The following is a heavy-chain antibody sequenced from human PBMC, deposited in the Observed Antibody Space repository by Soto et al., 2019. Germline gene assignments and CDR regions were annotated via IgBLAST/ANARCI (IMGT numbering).Heavy chain of an antibody. D-gene: IGHD6-19*01. V-gene: IGHV4-59*08. Sequence: SETLSLTCTVSGGSISSYYWSWIRQPPGKGLEWIGYNYYSGSTNYNPSLKSRVTISVDTSKNQFSLKLSSVTASDTAVYFCARWGSGWYWRNYYYYYGMDVWGQGTTVTVSS. CDR2: NYYSGST. CDR1: GGSISSYY. CDR3: ARWGSGWYWRNYYYYYGMDV. J-gene: IGHJ6*02.